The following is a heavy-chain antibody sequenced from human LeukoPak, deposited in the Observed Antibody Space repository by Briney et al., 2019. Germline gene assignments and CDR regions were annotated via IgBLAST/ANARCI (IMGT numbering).Heavy chain of an antibody. J-gene: IGHJ5*02. CDR3: ARAVSSSWYINWFDP. V-gene: IGHV4-31*03. CDR1: GGSISSGGYY. Sequence: SQTLSLTCTVSGGSISSGGYYWSWIRQHPGKGLEWIGNIYYSGSTYYNPSLKSRVTISVDTSKNQFSLKLSSVTAADTAVYYCARAVSSSWYINWFDPWGQGTLVTVSS. D-gene: IGHD6-13*01. CDR2: IYYSGST.